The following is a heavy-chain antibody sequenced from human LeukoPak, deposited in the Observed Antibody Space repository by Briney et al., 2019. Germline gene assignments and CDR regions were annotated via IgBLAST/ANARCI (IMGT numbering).Heavy chain of an antibody. CDR1: GYTFSSYD. CDR2: MNPNSGNT. D-gene: IGHD4-17*01. J-gene: IGHJ4*02. CDR3: ARGDFGDYFLDY. V-gene: IGHV1-8*01. Sequence: PRASVKVSCKASGYTFSSYDINWVRQATGQGLEWMGWMNPNSGNTDYAQRFQGRVTMTRNTSISTAYMELSSLRSEDTAVYYCARGDFGDYFLDYWGQGTLVTVSS.